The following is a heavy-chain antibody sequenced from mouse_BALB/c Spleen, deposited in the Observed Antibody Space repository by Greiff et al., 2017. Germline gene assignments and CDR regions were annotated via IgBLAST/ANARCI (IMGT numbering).Heavy chain of an antibody. V-gene: IGHV1S135*01. Sequence: EVKLMESGPELGKPGASVKISCKASGYSFTGYNMYWVKQSHRKSLEWIGYIDPYNGGTSYNQKSKGKATLTIDKSSSTAYMHLNSLTSEDSAIYYCARGTGTDAMDYWGQGTSVTVSS. CDR1: GYSFTGYN. CDR2: IDPYNGGT. D-gene: IGHD4-1*01. J-gene: IGHJ4*01. CDR3: ARGTGTDAMDY.